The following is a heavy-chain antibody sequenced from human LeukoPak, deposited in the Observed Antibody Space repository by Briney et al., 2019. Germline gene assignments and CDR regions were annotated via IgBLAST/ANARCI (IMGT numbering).Heavy chain of an antibody. CDR3: AKVLGRSGWQTDS. Sequence: GGSLRLSCAPSGLSFNSYAMTWVRPAPRKGLEWVSAISGSGGTTYYADSAKGRFPISRDNSKNTLYLQMYSLRAEDTAVYYCAKVLGRSGWQTDSWGQGTLVSVSS. V-gene: IGHV3-23*01. CDR2: ISGSGGTT. D-gene: IGHD6-19*01. CDR1: GLSFNSYA. J-gene: IGHJ4*02.